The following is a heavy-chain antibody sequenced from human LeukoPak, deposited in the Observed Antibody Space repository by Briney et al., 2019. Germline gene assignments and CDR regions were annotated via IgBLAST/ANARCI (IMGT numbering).Heavy chain of an antibody. CDR1: GFTFSTYA. V-gene: IGHV3-23*01. CDR2: ISGDGGST. Sequence: PGGSLSLSCAASGFTFSTYAMSWVRQAPGQGLEWVSSISGDGGSTYYAESVKGRFTISRDNSKNTLYLQMNSLRAEDTAVYYCAKRPDCSTTNCFRFEYWGQGTLVTVSS. D-gene: IGHD2-2*01. J-gene: IGHJ4*02. CDR3: AKRPDCSTTNCFRFEY.